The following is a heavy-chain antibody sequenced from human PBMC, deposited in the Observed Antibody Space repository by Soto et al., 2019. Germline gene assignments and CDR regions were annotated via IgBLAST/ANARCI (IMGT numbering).Heavy chain of an antibody. J-gene: IGHJ4*02. Sequence: QVQLQQWGAGLLKPSETLSLTCAVYGGSFSGYYWSWIRQPPGKGLEWIGEINHSGSTNYNPSLKCRXTXPVDTSKNQFSLKLSSVTAADTAVYYCARDYYDSSGRPTIDYWGQGTLVTVSS. CDR1: GGSFSGYY. V-gene: IGHV4-34*01. CDR2: INHSGST. D-gene: IGHD3-22*01. CDR3: ARDYYDSSGRPTIDY.